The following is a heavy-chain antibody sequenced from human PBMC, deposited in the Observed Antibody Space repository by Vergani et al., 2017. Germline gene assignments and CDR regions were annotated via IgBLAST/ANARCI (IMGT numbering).Heavy chain of an antibody. CDR1: GYTFTAYY. CDR2: IKPDSGGT. V-gene: IGHV1-2*02. Sequence: QAQLVQSGAEVKKPGASVKVSCKASGYTFTAYYMHWVRQAPGQGLEWMGWIKPDSGGTNYAQKFQGRVTITRDTSIRTAYMELSRLRADDTAVSYCARGPSRYYDFWSGTTPNWFDPWGQGTLVTVSA. D-gene: IGHD3-3*01. CDR3: ARGPSRYYDFWSGTTPNWFDP. J-gene: IGHJ5*02.